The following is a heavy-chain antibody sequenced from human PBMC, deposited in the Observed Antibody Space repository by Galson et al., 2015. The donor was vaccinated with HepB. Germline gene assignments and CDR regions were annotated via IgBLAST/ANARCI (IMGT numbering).Heavy chain of an antibody. D-gene: IGHD3-22*01. Sequence: TLSLTCTVSGGSISSGDYYWSWIRQPPGKGLEWIGYIYYSGSTYYNPSLKSRVTISVDTSKNQFSLKLSSVTAADTAVYYCARYYDSSGYYYFSYYYGMDVWGQGTTVTVSS. CDR2: IYYSGST. J-gene: IGHJ6*02. V-gene: IGHV4-30-4*01. CDR3: ARYYDSSGYYYFSYYYGMDV. CDR1: GGSISSGDYY.